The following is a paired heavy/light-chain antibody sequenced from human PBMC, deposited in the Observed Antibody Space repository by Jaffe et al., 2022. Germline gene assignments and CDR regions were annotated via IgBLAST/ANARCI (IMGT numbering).Light chain of an antibody. CDR2: EVS. V-gene: IGLV2-14*01. J-gene: IGLJ2*01. Sequence: QSALTQPASVSGSPGQSITISCTGTSSDVGGYNYVSWYQQHPGKAPKLMIYEVSNRPSGVSNRFSGSKSGNTASLTISGLQAEDEADYYCSSYTSSSNVVFGGGTKLTVL. CDR1: SSDVGGYNY. CDR3: SSYTSSSNVV.
Heavy chain of an antibody. Sequence: QITLKESGPTLVKPTQTLTLTCTFSGFSLSTSGVGVGWIRQPPGKALEWLALIYWDDDKRYSPSLKSRLTITKDTSKNQVVLTMTNMDPVDTATYYCAHRRGYSSSWYEFSDYFDYWGQGTLVTVSS. J-gene: IGHJ4*02. CDR1: GFSLSTSGVG. V-gene: IGHV2-5*02. CDR2: IYWDDDK. CDR3: AHRRGYSSSWYEFSDYFDY. D-gene: IGHD6-13*01.